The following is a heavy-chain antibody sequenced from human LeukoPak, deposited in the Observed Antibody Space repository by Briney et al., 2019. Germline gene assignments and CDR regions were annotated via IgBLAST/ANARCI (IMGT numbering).Heavy chain of an antibody. J-gene: IGHJ4*02. CDR3: ANGYSSGWYGFGY. CDR2: ISGSGGST. Sequence: GGSLRLSCAASGFTFSSYAMSWVRQAPGKGLEWASAISGSGGSTYYAGSVKGRLTISRDNSKNTLYLQMNSLRVEDTAVYYCANGYSSGWYGFGYWGQGTLVIVSS. V-gene: IGHV3-23*01. CDR1: GFTFSSYA. D-gene: IGHD6-19*01.